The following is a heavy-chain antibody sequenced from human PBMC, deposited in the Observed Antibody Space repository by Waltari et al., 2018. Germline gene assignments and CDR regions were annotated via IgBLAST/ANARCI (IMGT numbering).Heavy chain of an antibody. Sequence: EVQLVESGGGLVQPGGSLRLSCAASGFTFSSYSMNWVRQAPGKGLEWVSYIIRSSSTIYYADSVKGRFTISRDNAKNSLYLQMSSLRAEDTSVYYCARDNDSYGFDYWGQGTLVTVSS. D-gene: IGHD5-18*01. J-gene: IGHJ4*02. CDR2: IIRSSSTI. CDR3: ARDNDSYGFDY. V-gene: IGHV3-48*01. CDR1: GFTFSSYS.